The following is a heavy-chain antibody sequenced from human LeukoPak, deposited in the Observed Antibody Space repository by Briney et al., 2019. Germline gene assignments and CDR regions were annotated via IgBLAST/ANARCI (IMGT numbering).Heavy chain of an antibody. CDR2: INPNSGGT. CDR3: ARLRAAPDY. CDR1: GYTFTNHG. V-gene: IGHV1-2*02. D-gene: IGHD3-3*01. Sequence: GASVKVSCKASGYTFTNHGINWVRQAPGQGLEWMGWINPNSGGTNYAQKFQGRVTMTRDTSISTAYMELSRLRSDDTAVYYCARLRAAPDYWGQGTLVTVSS. J-gene: IGHJ4*02.